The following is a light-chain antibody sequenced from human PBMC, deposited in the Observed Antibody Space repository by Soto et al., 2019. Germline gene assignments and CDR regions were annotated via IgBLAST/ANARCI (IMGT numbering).Light chain of an antibody. CDR3: QQYYSGLWT. Sequence: DIVMTQSPDSLAVSLGERATINCKSSQSVLYSVNNENYLAWYQQKPGQPPKLLIYWASTRESGVPDRFSGSGSGTDSTLTISSLQAEDVAVYYCQQYYSGLWTLGQGTKVEIK. CDR2: WAS. V-gene: IGKV4-1*01. J-gene: IGKJ1*01. CDR1: QSVLYSVNNENY.